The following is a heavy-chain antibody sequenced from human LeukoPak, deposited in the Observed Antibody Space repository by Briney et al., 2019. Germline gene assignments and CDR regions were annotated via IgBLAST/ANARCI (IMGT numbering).Heavy chain of an antibody. CDR3: ARGFSGYDHDY. V-gene: IGHV4-59*01. J-gene: IGHJ4*02. Sequence: SETLSLTCTVSGGSISSYYWSWIRQPPGKGLEWIGYIYYSGSTNYNPSLKSRVTISVDTSKNQFSLKLSSVTAADTAVYYCARGFSGYDHDYWGQGTLVTVSS. CDR2: IYYSGST. D-gene: IGHD5-12*01. CDR1: GGSISSYY.